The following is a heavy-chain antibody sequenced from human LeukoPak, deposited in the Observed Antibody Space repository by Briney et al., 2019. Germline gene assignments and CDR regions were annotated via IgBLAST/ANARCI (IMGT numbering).Heavy chain of an antibody. V-gene: IGHV3-33*01. D-gene: IGHD2-21*02. CDR1: GFAFSSYG. Sequence: GGSLRLSCAASGFAFSSYGMHWVRQAPGKGLEWVAVIWYDGSNKYYADSVKGRFTISRDNSKNTLYLQMNSLRAEDTAVYYCAREGQGVTFDYWGQGTLVTVSS. CDR3: AREGQGVTFDY. J-gene: IGHJ4*02. CDR2: IWYDGSNK.